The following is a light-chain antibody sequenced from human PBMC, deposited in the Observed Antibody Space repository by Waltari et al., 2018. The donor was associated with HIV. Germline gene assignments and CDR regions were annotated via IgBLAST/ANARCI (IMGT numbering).Light chain of an antibody. CDR3: QKYNSAPFT. CDR1: QGIGSF. V-gene: IGKV1-27*01. CDR2: GAS. Sequence: DVQMTQSPSSLSAFVGDRVTITCRASQGIGSFLAWFKQKPGKVPKLLISGASTLQSGVPARVSGSGAGTDVDLTISSLQPEDVASYYCQKYNSAPFTFGPGTKVDLK. J-gene: IGKJ3*01.